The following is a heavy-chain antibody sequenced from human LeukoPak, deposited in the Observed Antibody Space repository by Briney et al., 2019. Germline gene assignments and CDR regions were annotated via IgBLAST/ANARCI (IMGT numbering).Heavy chain of an antibody. V-gene: IGHV3-30*18. D-gene: IGHD1-26*01. CDR1: GFTSSSYG. CDR3: AKDRSYGGMDV. J-gene: IGHJ6*02. Sequence: PGRSLRPSCAASGFTSSSYGMHWVRQAPGKGLEWVAVISYDGSNKYHADSVKGRFTISRDNSKNTLYLQMNSLRAEDTAVYYCAKDRSYGGMDVWGQGTTVTVSS. CDR2: ISYDGSNK.